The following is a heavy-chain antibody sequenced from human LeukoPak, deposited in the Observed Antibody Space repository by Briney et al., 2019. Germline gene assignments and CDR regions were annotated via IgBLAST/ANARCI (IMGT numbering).Heavy chain of an antibody. Sequence: ASVKVSCKASGYTFTSYYMHWVRQAPGQGLEWMGIINPSGGSTSYAQKFQARVTMTRDMSTSTVYMELSSLRSEDTAVYYCARGFRIYDSSGYYYYWGQGTLVTVSS. CDR1: GYTFTSYY. CDR3: ARGFRIYDSSGYYYY. CDR2: INPSGGST. J-gene: IGHJ4*02. D-gene: IGHD3-22*01. V-gene: IGHV1-46*01.